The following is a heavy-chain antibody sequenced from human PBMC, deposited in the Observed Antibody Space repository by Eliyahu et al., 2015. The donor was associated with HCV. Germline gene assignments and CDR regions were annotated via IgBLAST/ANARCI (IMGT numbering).Heavy chain of an antibody. J-gene: IGHJ4*02. Sequence: EVQLVESGGGLVQPGGSLRLSCAAXGFXFXSYSMNWVRQAPGKGLEWVSYISSSSSTIYYADSVKGRFTISRDNAKNSLYLQMNSLRAEDTAVYYCARTSFTMVRGVIEDWGQGTLVTVSS. D-gene: IGHD3-10*01. CDR1: GFXFXSYS. CDR3: ARTSFTMVRGVIED. V-gene: IGHV3-48*01. CDR2: ISSSSSTI.